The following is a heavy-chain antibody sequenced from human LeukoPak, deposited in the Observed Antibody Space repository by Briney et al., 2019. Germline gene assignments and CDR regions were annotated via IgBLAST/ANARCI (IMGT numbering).Heavy chain of an antibody. V-gene: IGHV4-59*01. J-gene: IGHJ5*02. Sequence: SSETLSLTCTVSGGPISGYYWNWIRQPPGKGLEWIGSIYYSGRTSFNGSLKTRITMSVDTSKNQFSLKLTSVITADTAVYFCARDSAGDYWLDPWGQGTPVTVSS. D-gene: IGHD7-27*01. CDR2: IYYSGRT. CDR1: GGPISGYY. CDR3: ARDSAGDYWLDP.